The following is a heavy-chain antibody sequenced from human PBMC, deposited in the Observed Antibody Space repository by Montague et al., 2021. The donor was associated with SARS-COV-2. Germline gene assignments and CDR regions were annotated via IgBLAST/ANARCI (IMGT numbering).Heavy chain of an antibody. D-gene: IGHD3-10*01. J-gene: IGHJ4*02. CDR3: AKHRRYYGSGNPYYFDX. V-gene: IGHV4-39*01. Sequence: SETLSLTCTVSGGSISNSRYYWGWIRQPPGKGLEWIGSSYYSGSTYYNPSLKSRVTISVDTSKNQFSLKLSSVTAADTAVYYCAKHRRYYGSGNPYYFDXWGQGTLVTVSS. CDR1: GGSISNSRYY. CDR2: SYYSGST.